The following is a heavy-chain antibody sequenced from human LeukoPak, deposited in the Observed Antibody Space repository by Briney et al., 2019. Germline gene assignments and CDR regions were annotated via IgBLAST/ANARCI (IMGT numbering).Heavy chain of an antibody. Sequence: GGSLRLPCAASGFTFSSYAMSWVRQAPGKGLEWVSAISGSGGSTYYADSVKGRFTISRDNSKNTLYLQMNSLRAEDTAVYYCAKDPSYNWNIVADYWGQGTLVTVSS. D-gene: IGHD1/OR15-1a*01. J-gene: IGHJ4*02. CDR3: AKDPSYNWNIVADY. V-gene: IGHV3-23*01. CDR2: ISGSGGST. CDR1: GFTFSSYA.